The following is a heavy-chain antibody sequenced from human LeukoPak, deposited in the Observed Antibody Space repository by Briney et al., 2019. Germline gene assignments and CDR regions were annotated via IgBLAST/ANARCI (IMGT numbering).Heavy chain of an antibody. CDR3: AKGGKIAAADFDY. Sequence: TGGSLRLSCAASGFTFEDYGMSWVRQGPGKGLEWVSAIDRNGDSTGYADSVKGRFTISRDNAKNSLYLQMNSLRAEDTAVYYCAKGGKIAAADFDYWGQGTLVTVSS. V-gene: IGHV3-20*04. CDR1: GFTFEDYG. D-gene: IGHD6-13*01. CDR2: IDRNGDST. J-gene: IGHJ4*02.